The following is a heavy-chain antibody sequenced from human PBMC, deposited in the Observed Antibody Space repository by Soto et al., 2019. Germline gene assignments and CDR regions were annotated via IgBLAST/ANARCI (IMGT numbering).Heavy chain of an antibody. D-gene: IGHD4-17*01. CDR1: GIPIRITFW. J-gene: IGHJ4*02. CDR2: VYHSGST. CDR3: ARCADYGGNANFDC. V-gene: IGHV4-4*02. Sequence: SETLTQTLNHFGIPIRITFWWTWVRQPPGKGLEWIGEVYHSGSTRYNPSLKSRVTISIDTSKNQFSVKLGSVTTADTAVYYCARCADYGGNANFDCWGQG.